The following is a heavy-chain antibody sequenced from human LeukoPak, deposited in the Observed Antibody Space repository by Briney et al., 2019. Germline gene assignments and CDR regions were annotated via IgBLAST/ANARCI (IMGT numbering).Heavy chain of an antibody. V-gene: IGHV1-69*04. Sequence: GASVKVSCKASGGTFSSYAISWVRQAPGQGLEWMGRIIPILGIANYAQKFQGRVTITADKSTSTAYMELSSLRSEDTAVYYCARAGMGSLGFDYWGQGTLVTVSS. CDR2: IIPILGIA. CDR3: ARAGMGSLGFDY. CDR1: GGTFSSYA. D-gene: IGHD6-13*01. J-gene: IGHJ4*02.